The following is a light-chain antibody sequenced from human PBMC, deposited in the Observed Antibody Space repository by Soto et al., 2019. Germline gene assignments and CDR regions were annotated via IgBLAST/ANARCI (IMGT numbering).Light chain of an antibody. V-gene: IGKV1-12*02. CDR2: LTS. J-gene: IGKJ1*01. CDR1: QGISTY. CDR3: QQPNSCPWT. Sequence: DILMTQSPASVSASPGDRVTLTCRASQGISTYLAWYQQKPGKAPKLLIYLTSSMESGVPSRFSGSGSGTDFTLIISSLQPEDFATYYCQQPNSCPWTLGQGTKVEIK.